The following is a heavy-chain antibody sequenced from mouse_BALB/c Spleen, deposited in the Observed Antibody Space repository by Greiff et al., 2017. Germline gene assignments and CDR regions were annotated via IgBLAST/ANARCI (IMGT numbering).Heavy chain of an antibody. J-gene: IGHJ1*01. CDR1: GFNIKDYY. CDR3: ARSTTAWYLCA. Sequence: VQLQESGAELVRPGALVKLSCKASGFNIKDYYMHWVKQRPEQGLEWIGWIDPENGNTIYDPKFQGKASITADTSSNTAYLQLSSLTSEDTAVYYSARSTTAWYLCAWGAGTTVTVSS. V-gene: IGHV14-1*02. CDR2: IDPENGNT. D-gene: IGHD1-2*01.